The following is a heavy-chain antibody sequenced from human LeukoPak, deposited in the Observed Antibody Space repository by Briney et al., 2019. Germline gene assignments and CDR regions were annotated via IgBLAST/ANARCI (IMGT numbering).Heavy chain of an antibody. V-gene: IGHV3-11*01. CDR2: ISSRDNLI. Sequence: GGSLRLSCAASGFVVDDYYMNWIRLAPGKGLEWVSYISSRDNLIYYADSVKGRFTISTDNAKNAVFLQLNRLTVEDTAVYYCAREQWFRWEFWGQGVLVTVSS. J-gene: IGHJ4*02. CDR3: AREQWFRWEF. CDR1: GFVVDDYY. D-gene: IGHD3-10*01.